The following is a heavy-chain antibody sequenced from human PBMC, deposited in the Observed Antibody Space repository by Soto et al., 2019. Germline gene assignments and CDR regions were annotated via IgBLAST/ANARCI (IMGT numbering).Heavy chain of an antibody. D-gene: IGHD3-10*01. V-gene: IGHV4-39*01. CDR3: ARHNYGSGSYYRPPNLYYFDY. CDR2: IYYSGST. J-gene: IGHJ4*01. Sequence: PSETLSLTCTVSGDSISTNSYSWGWIRQPPGKGLEWIGSIYYSGSTYYNPSLKSRVTISVDTSKNQFSLKLRSVTAADTAIYYCARHNYGSGSYYRPPNLYYFDYWGQGTLVTVSS. CDR1: GDSISTNSYS.